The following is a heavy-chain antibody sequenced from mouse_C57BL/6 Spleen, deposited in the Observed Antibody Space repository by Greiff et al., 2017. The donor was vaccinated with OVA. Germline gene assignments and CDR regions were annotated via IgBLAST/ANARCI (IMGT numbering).Heavy chain of an antibody. V-gene: IGHV14-2*01. CDR3: SRSPSSTWFAY. Sequence: EVQLQQSGAELVKPGASVKLSCTASGFNIKDYYMHWVKQRTEQGLEWIGRIDPEDGETKYAPKFQGKATITADTSSNPAYMQLSSLTSEDTAVCYCSRSPSSTWFAYWGQGTLVTVSA. D-gene: IGHD1-1*01. J-gene: IGHJ3*01. CDR2: IDPEDGET. CDR1: GFNIKDYY.